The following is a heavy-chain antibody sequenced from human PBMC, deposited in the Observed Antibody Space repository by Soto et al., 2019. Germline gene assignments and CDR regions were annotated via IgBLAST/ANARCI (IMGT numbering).Heavy chain of an antibody. CDR3: AKDNLAEVTAGIGNGMGV. V-gene: IGHV3-30*18. J-gene: IGHJ6*02. CDR1: GFAFNGYG. CDR2: ISDDGQNR. D-gene: IGHD2-21*02. Sequence: QGQLVESGGGVVQPGTSLRLSCGASGFAFNGYGMPWVRQAPGKGLERVAPISDDGQNRYYADSMRGRITISRDNSKNTLVLEMNGLRAEDRGVYYCAKDNLAEVTAGIGNGMGVWGRGTPVTVSS.